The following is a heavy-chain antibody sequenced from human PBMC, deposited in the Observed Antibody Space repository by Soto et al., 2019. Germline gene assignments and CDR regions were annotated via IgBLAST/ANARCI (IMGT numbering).Heavy chain of an antibody. J-gene: IGHJ6*02. V-gene: IGHV3-21*01. D-gene: IGHD4-17*01. Sequence: GALRLSCAASGFTFSSYGMNWVRQAPGKGLEWVSSISSSSSYIYYADSVKGRFTISRDNAKNSLYLQMNSLRAEDTAVYYCARTGDYDFYYYYGMDVWGQGTTVTVSS. CDR1: GFTFSSYG. CDR3: ARTGDYDFYYYYGMDV. CDR2: ISSSSSYI.